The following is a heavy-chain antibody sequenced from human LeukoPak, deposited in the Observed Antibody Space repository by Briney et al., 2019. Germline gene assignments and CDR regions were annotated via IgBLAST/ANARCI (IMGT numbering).Heavy chain of an antibody. CDR1: GYTFISYE. J-gene: IGHJ4*02. Sequence: ASVKVSCKTSGYTFISYEINWVRQATGQGLEWMGRMNPNSGNTGYAQKFQGRVTMTRNTSITTAYMELSSLRSEDTAVYYCARGNLEGSGSYYNSYYFDYWGQGTLVTVSS. D-gene: IGHD3-10*01. V-gene: IGHV1-8*01. CDR3: ARGNLEGSGSYYNSYYFDY. CDR2: MNPNSGNT.